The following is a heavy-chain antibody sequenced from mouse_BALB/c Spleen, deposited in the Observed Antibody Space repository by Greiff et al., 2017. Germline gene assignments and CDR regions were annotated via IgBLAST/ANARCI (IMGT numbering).Heavy chain of an antibody. J-gene: IGHJ3*01. Sequence: EVHLVESGGGLVKPGGSLKLSCAASGFTFSDYYMYWVRQTPEKRLEWVATISDGGSYTYYPDSVKGRFTISRDNAKNNLYLQMSSLKSEDTAMYYCARGYYDYAWFAYWGQGTLVTVSA. D-gene: IGHD2-4*01. CDR2: ISDGGSYT. CDR1: GFTFSDYY. V-gene: IGHV5-4*02. CDR3: ARGYYDYAWFAY.